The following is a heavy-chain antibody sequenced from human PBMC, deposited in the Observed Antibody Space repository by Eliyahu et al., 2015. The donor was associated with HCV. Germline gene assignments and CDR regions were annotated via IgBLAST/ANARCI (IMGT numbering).Heavy chain of an antibody. CDR2: IYYSXST. CDR3: ARRGHDSRRKGFDP. J-gene: IGHJ5*02. D-gene: IGHD3-22*01. Sequence: QLQLQESGPGLVKPSETLSLTCTVSGGSXXXSSYYWGWXRXPPGKGLXWIGSIYYSXSTYYNPSLKSRVTISVDTSKNQFSLKLSSVTAADTAVYYCARRGHDSRRKGFDPWGQGTLVTVSS. V-gene: IGHV4-39*01. CDR1: GGSXXXSSYY.